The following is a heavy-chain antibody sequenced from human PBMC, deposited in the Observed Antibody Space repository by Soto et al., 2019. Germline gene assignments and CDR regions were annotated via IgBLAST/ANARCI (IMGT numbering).Heavy chain of an antibody. CDR1: GNTFTSYG. V-gene: IGHV1-18*04. Sequence: ASGKVSCKASGNTFTSYGISWVRQAPGQGLEWMGWISAYNGNTNYAQKLQGRVTMTPDTSTSTAYMELRSLRSDDTAVNYRARNYNSRRSWSVDYYYYYGMDVWGQGTTVTVSS. CDR2: ISAYNGNT. D-gene: IGHD3-22*01. J-gene: IGHJ6*02. CDR3: ARNYNSRRSWSVDYYYYYGMDV.